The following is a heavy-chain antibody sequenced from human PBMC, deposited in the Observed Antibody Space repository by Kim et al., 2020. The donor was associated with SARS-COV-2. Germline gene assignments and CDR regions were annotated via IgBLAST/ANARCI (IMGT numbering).Heavy chain of an antibody. CDR2: IDGSGGTT. Sequence: GGSLRLSCTTSGFTFTGHAMSWVRQAPGKGLEWVSSIDGSGGTTYYVDSVKGRFSISRDDSKNTLYLQMSALRADDTAAYYCLKGGWGWFWAYWGQGTLVTVSS. CDR3: LKGGWGWFWAY. CDR1: GFTFTGHA. J-gene: IGHJ4*02. V-gene: IGHV3-23*01. D-gene: IGHD3-10*01.